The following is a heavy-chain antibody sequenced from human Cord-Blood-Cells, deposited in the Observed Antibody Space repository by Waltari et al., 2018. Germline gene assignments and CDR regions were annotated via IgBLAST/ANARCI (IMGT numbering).Heavy chain of an antibody. CDR3: ARQYCSGGSCYQFDY. D-gene: IGHD2-15*01. V-gene: IGHV1-8*03. CDR2: MNPNSGNT. J-gene: IGHJ4*02. Sequence: QVQLVQSGAEVKKPAASVQVSCKASGYTFTSHVIHWLPRATGQGLEWMGWMNPNSGNTGYAQKFQGRVTITRNTSISTAYMELSSLRSEDTAVYYCARQYCSGGSCYQFDYWGQGTLVTVSS. CDR1: GYTFTSHV.